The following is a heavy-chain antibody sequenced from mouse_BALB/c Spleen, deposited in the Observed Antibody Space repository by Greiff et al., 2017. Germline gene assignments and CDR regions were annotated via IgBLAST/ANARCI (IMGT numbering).Heavy chain of an antibody. CDR3: ARYGNYVDWFAY. CDR2: IDPFNGGT. V-gene: IGHV1S135*01. Sequence: VQLQQSGPELMKPGASVKISCKASGYSFTSYYMHWVKQSHGKSLEWIGYIDPFNGGTSYNQKFKGKATLTVDKSSSTAYMHLSSLTSEDSAVYYCARYGNYVDWFAYWGQGTLVTVSA. J-gene: IGHJ3*01. CDR1: GYSFTSYY. D-gene: IGHD2-1*01.